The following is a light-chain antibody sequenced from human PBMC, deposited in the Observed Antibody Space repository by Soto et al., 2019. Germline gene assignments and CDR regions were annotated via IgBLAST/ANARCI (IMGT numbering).Light chain of an antibody. J-gene: IGKJ4*01. CDR3: QEYNDWTPLT. V-gene: IGKV3-15*01. CDR1: QSIRTN. CDR2: DAS. Sequence: EIMMTQSPATVSVSPGERTTLSCRASQSIRTNVAWYQQKPGQALRLLISDASTRATGLSSRFRGSGSGTEFTLTSSSLQSEDVAIYYCQEYNDWTPLTFGGGTRLEI.